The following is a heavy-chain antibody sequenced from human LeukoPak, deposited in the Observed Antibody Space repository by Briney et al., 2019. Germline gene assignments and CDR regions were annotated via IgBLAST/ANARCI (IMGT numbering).Heavy chain of an antibody. V-gene: IGHV4-39*01. CDR2: IYYSGST. Sequence: SETLSLTRTVSGGSISSSIYYWGWIRQPPGKGLEWIGSIYYSGSTYYNPSLKSRVTISVDTSKNQFSLKLSSVTAADTAVYYCASSYPPFVVVTAIDYYYMDVWGKGTTVTISS. CDR3: ASSYPPFVVVTAIDYYYMDV. J-gene: IGHJ6*03. D-gene: IGHD2-21*02. CDR1: GGSISSSIYY.